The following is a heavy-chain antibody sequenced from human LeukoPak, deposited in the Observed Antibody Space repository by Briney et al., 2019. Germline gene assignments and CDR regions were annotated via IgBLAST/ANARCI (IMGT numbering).Heavy chain of an antibody. J-gene: IGHJ5*02. V-gene: IGHV1-8*03. Sequence: GASVKVSCKASGYTFTSYDINWVRQATGQGLEWMGWMNPNSGNIGYAQKFQGRVTITRNTSISTVYMELSSLRSEDTAVYYCASDFWYDSSGYYWFDPWGQGTLVTVSS. CDR3: ASDFWYDSSGYYWFDP. D-gene: IGHD3-22*01. CDR2: MNPNSGNI. CDR1: GYTFTSYD.